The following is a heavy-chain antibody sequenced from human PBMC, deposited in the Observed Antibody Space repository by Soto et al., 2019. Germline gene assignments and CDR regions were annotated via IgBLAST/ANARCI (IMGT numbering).Heavy chain of an antibody. J-gene: IGHJ4*02. V-gene: IGHV3-7*01. CDR1: GFTFSTYW. D-gene: IGHD3-10*01. CDR3: ASVNYYGSGSYYAPFDY. CDR2: IKQDGSEK. Sequence: EVQLVESGGGLVQPGGSLRLSCAASGFTFSTYWMSWVRQAPGKGLAWVANIKQDGSEKDCVDFVKGRFTISRDNAKNSLYLQMNSLRAEDTAVYYCASVNYYGSGSYYAPFDYWGQGTLVTVSS.